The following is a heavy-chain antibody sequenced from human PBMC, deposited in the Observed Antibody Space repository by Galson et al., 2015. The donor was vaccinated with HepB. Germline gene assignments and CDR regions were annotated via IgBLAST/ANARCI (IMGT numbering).Heavy chain of an antibody. CDR3: LTDVIKYFDWLLSLTPTTDF. D-gene: IGHD3-9*01. Sequence: SLRLSCAGSGSGFSFSNAWMKWVRQAPGKGLEWVGRIKSKTAGGTAEYAAPVKGRFTISRDDSTSTLYLQMNSLKTEDTAVYYCLTDVIKYFDWLLSLTPTTDFWGQGTLVTVSS. CDR2: IKSKTAGGTA. J-gene: IGHJ4*02. CDR1: GSGFSFSNAW. V-gene: IGHV3-15*01.